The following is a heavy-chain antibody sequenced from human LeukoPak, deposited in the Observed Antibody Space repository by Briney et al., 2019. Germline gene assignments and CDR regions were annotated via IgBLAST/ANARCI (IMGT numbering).Heavy chain of an antibody. D-gene: IGHD1-26*01. CDR2: ISAYNGNT. V-gene: IGHV1-18*01. CDR1: GYTFTSYG. J-gene: IGHJ3*02. Sequence: ASVKVSCTASGYTFTSYGISWVRQAPGQGLEWMGWISAYNGNTNYAQKPQGRVTMTTDTSTSTAYMELRSLRSDDTAVYYCASWELLSPHGAFDIWGQGTMVTVSS. CDR3: ASWELLSPHGAFDI.